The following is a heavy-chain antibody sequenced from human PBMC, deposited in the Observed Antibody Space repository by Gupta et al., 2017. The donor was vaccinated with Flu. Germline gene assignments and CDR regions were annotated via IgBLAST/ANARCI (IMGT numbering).Heavy chain of an antibody. V-gene: IGHV3-21*01. Sequence: EVQLVESGGGLVKPGGSLRLSCAASGFTFSSYSLNWVRQAPGKGLEWVSSISSSSSYIYYADSVKGRFTISRDNAKNSLYLQMNSLRAEDTAVYYCAREEIAAAGKRNSPCDYWGQGTLVTVSS. CDR3: AREEIAAAGKRNSPCDY. CDR1: GFTFSSYS. J-gene: IGHJ4*02. D-gene: IGHD6-13*01. CDR2: ISSSSSYI.